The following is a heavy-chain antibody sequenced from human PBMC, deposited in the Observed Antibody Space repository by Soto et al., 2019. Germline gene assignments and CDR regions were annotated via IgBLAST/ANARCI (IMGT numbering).Heavy chain of an antibody. J-gene: IGHJ5*02. V-gene: IGHV3-21*01. CDR3: ARVSKNLEPMRFDP. D-gene: IGHD1-1*01. CDR1: GFTFSSYS. Sequence: PGGSLRLSCAASGFTFSSYSMNWVRQAPGKGLEWVSSISSSSSYIYYADSVKGRFTISRDNAKNSLYLQMNSLRAEDTAVYYCARVSKNLEPMRFDPWGQGTLVTVSS. CDR2: ISSSSSYI.